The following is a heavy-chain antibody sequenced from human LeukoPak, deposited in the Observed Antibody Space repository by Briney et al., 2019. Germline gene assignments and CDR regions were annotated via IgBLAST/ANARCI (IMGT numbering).Heavy chain of an antibody. CDR2: ISAYNGNT. CDR1: GYTFTSYG. CDR3: AAKTRVAAGNYYYYGMDV. D-gene: IGHD6-13*01. J-gene: IGHJ6*02. Sequence: ASVKVSCKASGYTFTSYGISWVRQAPGQGLEWMGWISAYNGNTNYAQKLQGRVTMTTDTSTSTAYMELRSLRSDDTAVYYCAAKTRVAAGNYYYYGMDVLGQGTTVTVSS. V-gene: IGHV1-18*01.